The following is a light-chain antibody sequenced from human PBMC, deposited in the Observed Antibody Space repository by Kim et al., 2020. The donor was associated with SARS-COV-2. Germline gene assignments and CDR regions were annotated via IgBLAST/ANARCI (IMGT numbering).Light chain of an antibody. J-gene: IGLJ3*02. CDR1: TFNIGSNT. V-gene: IGLV1-44*01. Sequence: ELTQPPSASGTPGQRVTISCSGNTFNIGSNTVNWYQQLPGMAPKLLIYSNNQRPSGVPDRFSGSKSGTSVSLAISGLQSDDEADYYCSAWDDSLKGPVFGGGTQLTVL. CDR2: SNN. CDR3: SAWDDSLKGPV.